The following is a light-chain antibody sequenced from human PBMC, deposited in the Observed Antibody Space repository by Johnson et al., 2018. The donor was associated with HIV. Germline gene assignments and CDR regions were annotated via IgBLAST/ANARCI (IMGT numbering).Light chain of an antibody. CDR3: GTWDSSLRADLSV. V-gene: IGLV1-51*01. Sequence: QSVLSQPPSVSAAPGQKVTISCSGSSSNIGNNYVSWYQQLPGTAPKLLIYDNNKRPSGIPDRFSGSKSGTSATLGITRLQTGDEADYYCGTWDSSLRADLSVFGTGTKVIVL. J-gene: IGLJ1*01. CDR2: DNN. CDR1: SSNIGNNY.